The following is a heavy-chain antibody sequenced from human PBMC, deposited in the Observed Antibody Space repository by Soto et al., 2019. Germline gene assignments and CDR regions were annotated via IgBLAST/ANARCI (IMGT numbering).Heavy chain of an antibody. V-gene: IGHV4-34*01. CDR2: LSQSGNT. CDR3: ARAPKVSGSSQTRPDF. Sequence: QVQLHQWGAGLLKPSETLSLACSIYSGSFSGYYWSWIRQPPGKGLEWIGELSQSGNTNYSPSLKNRVSISIDTSKKQFSLNLASVSAADTAVYYCARAPKVSGSSQTRPDFWGQGTLVTVSS. CDR1: SGSFSGYY. J-gene: IGHJ4*02. D-gene: IGHD6-6*01.